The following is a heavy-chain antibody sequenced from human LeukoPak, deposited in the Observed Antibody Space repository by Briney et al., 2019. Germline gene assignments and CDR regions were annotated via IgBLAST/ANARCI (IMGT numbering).Heavy chain of an antibody. J-gene: IGHJ4*02. D-gene: IGHD3-9*01. CDR2: IYPGDSDT. CDR1: GYSFISYW. Sequence: GESLKISCKGSGYSFISYWIGWVRQMPGKGLEWMGIIYPGDSDTKYSPSFQGQATISADKSISTAYLQWSSLKASDTAMYYCARQVTVDDTIDYWGQGTLVTVSS. CDR3: ARQVTVDDTIDY. V-gene: IGHV5-51*01.